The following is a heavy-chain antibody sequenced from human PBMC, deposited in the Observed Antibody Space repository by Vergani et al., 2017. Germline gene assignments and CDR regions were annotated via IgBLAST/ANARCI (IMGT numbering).Heavy chain of an antibody. Sequence: EVQLVESGGGLVQPGGSLRLSCAASGFTVSSNYMSWVRQAPGKGLEWVSVIYSGGSTYYADSVKGRFTISRDNSKNTLYLQMNSLRAEDTAVYYCARTSRYCSGGSFYSVRAFDIWGQGTRVTVSS. CDR3: ARTSRYCSGGSFYSVRAFDI. CDR1: GFTVSSNY. D-gene: IGHD2-15*01. CDR2: IYSGGST. J-gene: IGHJ3*02. V-gene: IGHV3-66*01.